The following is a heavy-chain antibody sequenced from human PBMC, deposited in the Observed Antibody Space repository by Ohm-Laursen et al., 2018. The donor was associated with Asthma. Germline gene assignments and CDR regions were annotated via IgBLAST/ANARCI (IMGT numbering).Heavy chain of an antibody. Sequence: SVKVSCKASGGTFSSYAISWVRQAPGQGLEWMGGIIPIFGTANYAQKFQGRVTITADESTSTAYMELSSLRSEDTAVYYCARDRELYYYDSSGYYSGFDPWGQGTLVTVSS. D-gene: IGHD3-22*01. V-gene: IGHV1-69*13. CDR3: ARDRELYYYDSSGYYSGFDP. J-gene: IGHJ5*02. CDR2: IIPIFGTA. CDR1: GGTFSSYA.